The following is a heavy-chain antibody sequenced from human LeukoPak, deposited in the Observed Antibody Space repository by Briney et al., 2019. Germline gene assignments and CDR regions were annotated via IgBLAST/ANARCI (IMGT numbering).Heavy chain of an antibody. CDR3: ASGTYGSGSHTRFDY. D-gene: IGHD3-10*01. Sequence: ASVKVSCKASGYTFTSYAMNWVRQAPGQGLEWMGWINTNTGNPTYAQGFTGRFVFSLDTSVSTAYLQISSLKAEDTAVYYCASGTYGSGSHTRFDYWGQGTLVTVSS. J-gene: IGHJ4*02. CDR1: GYTFTSYA. V-gene: IGHV7-4-1*02. CDR2: INTNTGNP.